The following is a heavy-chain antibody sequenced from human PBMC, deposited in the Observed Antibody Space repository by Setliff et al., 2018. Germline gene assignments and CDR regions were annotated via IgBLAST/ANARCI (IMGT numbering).Heavy chain of an antibody. J-gene: IGHJ4*02. CDR2: INWNGVKT. D-gene: IGHD3-10*01. V-gene: IGHV3-20*04. Sequence: GESLKISCAASGFTFDDYGMSWVRQAPGKGLEWVSGINWNGVKTDYAESLKGRFAISRDNAKNSLYLQMNSLRAEDTAVYYCARSDGSGAFDYWGQGTLVTVSS. CDR3: ARSDGSGAFDY. CDR1: GFTFDDYG.